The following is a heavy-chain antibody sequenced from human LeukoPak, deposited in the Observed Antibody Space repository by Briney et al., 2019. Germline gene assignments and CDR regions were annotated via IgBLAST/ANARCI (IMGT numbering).Heavy chain of an antibody. Sequence: SETLSLTCTVSGGSISSGDYYWSWIRHPPGKGLEWIGYIYYSGSTYYNPSLKSRVTISVDTSKNQFSLKLSSVTAADTAVYYCARDAHWGLGWFDPWGQGTLVTVSS. V-gene: IGHV4-30-4*08. J-gene: IGHJ5*02. CDR3: ARDAHWGLGWFDP. D-gene: IGHD7-27*01. CDR1: GGSISSGDYY. CDR2: IYYSGST.